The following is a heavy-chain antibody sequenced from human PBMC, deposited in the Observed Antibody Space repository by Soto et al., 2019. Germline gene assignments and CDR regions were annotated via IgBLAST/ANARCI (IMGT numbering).Heavy chain of an antibody. CDR3: ASSIAAACFDY. Sequence: QVQLVQSGAEVKKPGASVKVCCKASGYVFSSYTLHWVRQAPGQRLEWMGWINPGIGNTKYSQNLQGRVTITRDTSARTAYMELSSLRSEDTAVYYCASSIAAACFDYWGQGTLVTVSS. J-gene: IGHJ4*02. CDR2: INPGIGNT. D-gene: IGHD6-13*01. V-gene: IGHV1-3*01. CDR1: GYVFSSYT.